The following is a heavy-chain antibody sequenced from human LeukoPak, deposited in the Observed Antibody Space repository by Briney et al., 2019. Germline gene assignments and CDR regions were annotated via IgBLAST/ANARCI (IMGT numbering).Heavy chain of an antibody. V-gene: IGHV3-74*01. J-gene: IGHJ3*02. CDR1: GFTFSSYW. D-gene: IGHD3-10*01. CDR3: ASSSGSTHDAFDI. CDR2: INTDGSST. Sequence: GGSLRLSCAASGFTFSSYWMHWVRQAPGKGLVWVSRINTDGSSTSYADSVKGRFTISRDNSKNTLYLQMNSLRAEDTAVYYCASSSGSTHDAFDIWGQGTMVTVSS.